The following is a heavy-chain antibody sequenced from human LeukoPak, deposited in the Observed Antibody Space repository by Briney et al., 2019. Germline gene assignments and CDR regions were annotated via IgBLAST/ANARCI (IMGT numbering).Heavy chain of an antibody. V-gene: IGHV3-30*04. D-gene: IGHD6-19*01. CDR3: ARDLGLAVASSWGGLDY. CDR2: ISYDGVNT. Sequence: GGSLRLSCTASGFTFRSSAMHWVRQAPGKGLEWVAVISYDGVNTYFADSVNGRFTISRDNSKNTLFLQMSSLRHEDTAVYFCARDLGLAVASSWGGLDYWGQGTLVTVSS. CDR1: GFTFRSSA. J-gene: IGHJ4*02.